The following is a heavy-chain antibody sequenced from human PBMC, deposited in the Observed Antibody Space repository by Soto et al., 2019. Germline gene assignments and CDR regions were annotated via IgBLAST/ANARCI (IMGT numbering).Heavy chain of an antibody. J-gene: IGHJ6*02. D-gene: IGHD2-2*01. CDR1: GGSISSYY. V-gene: IGHV4-4*07. Sequence: SETLSLTCTVSGGSISSYYWSWIRQPAGKGLEWIGRIYTSGSTNYNPSLKSRVTMSVGTSKNQFSLKLSSVTAADTAVYYCAREIVPAALGGYYYYYYGMDVWGQGTTVTVSS. CDR3: AREIVPAALGGYYYYYYGMDV. CDR2: IYTSGST.